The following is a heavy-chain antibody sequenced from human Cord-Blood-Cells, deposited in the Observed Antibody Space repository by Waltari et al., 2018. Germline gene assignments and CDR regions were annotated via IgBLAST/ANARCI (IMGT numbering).Heavy chain of an antibody. CDR2: INPNSGGT. CDR3: ARDFYRWGDLDY. CDR1: GYTFTGYY. J-gene: IGHJ4*02. V-gene: IGHV1-2*02. Sequence: QVQLVQSGAEVKKPGASVKVSCKASGYTFTGYYMHWVRQAPGQGLECMGWINPNSGGTKYAQKFQGRVTMTRDTSISTAYMELSRLRSDDTAVYYCARDFYRWGDLDYWGQGTLVTVSS. D-gene: IGHD3-16*01.